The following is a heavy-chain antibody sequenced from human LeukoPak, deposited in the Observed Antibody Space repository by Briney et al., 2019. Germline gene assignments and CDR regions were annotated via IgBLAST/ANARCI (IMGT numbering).Heavy chain of an antibody. J-gene: IGHJ4*02. CDR2: ISSGGNT. V-gene: IGHV3-53*01. Sequence: PGGPLRLSCAASGFTVTSNYMTWVRQAPGKGLEWVSVISSGGNTYYADSVKGRFTISRDNSKNTVYLQMSGLRAEDTAVYYCAREVRGYYFDYWGQGTLVTAPS. CDR1: GFTVTSNY. CDR3: AREVRGYYFDY. D-gene: IGHD5-12*01.